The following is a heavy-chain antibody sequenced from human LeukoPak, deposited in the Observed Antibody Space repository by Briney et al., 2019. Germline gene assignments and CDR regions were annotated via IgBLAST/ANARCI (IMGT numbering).Heavy chain of an antibody. CDR1: GSTFSIYG. V-gene: IGHV3-33*06. D-gene: IGHD5-18*01. CDR3: AKDYGYSYGFSDY. Sequence: SLRLSCAASGSTFSIYGMHLVRLAPAQGLGWVAVIWNDGSNNYYADSVTGRFTITSANSKNKMYLQLNIQRAEATAADDCAKDYGYSYGFSDYWGQGTLVTVSS. CDR2: IWNDGSNN. J-gene: IGHJ4*02.